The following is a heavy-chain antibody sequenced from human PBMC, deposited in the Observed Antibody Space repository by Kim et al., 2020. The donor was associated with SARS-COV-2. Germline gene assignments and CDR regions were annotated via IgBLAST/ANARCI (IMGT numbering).Heavy chain of an antibody. CDR3: ARDRSDILTGYYLDY. J-gene: IGHJ4*02. D-gene: IGHD3-9*01. CDR2: ISSSSSTI. CDR1: GFTFSSYS. Sequence: GGSLRLSCAASGFTFSSYSMNWVRQAPGKGLEWVSYISSSSSTIYYADSVKGRFTISRDNAKNSLYLQMNSLRDEDTAVYYCARDRSDILTGYYLDYWGQGTLVTVSS. V-gene: IGHV3-48*02.